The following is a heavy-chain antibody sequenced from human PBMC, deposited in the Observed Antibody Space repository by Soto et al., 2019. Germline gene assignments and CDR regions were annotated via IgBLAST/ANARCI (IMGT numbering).Heavy chain of an antibody. V-gene: IGHV3-23*01. CDR3: SKWDGYGDQ. D-gene: IGHD5-12*01. CDR2: ISGGGDST. J-gene: IGHJ5*02. CDR1: GFTFSSNS. Sequence: GGALRLSCAASGFTFSSNSMTWVRQAPGKGLEWVCGISGGGDSTHYADSVKGRFTISRDNSKNMVYLQMNSLTADDKAVYFCSKWDGYGDQWGQGTLVTV.